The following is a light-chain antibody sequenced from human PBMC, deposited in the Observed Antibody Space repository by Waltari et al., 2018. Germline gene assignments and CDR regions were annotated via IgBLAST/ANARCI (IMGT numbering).Light chain of an antibody. Sequence: TVMTQSPAPLSLSPGETATLSCRASQSVKVNLPWYQQQVGQTPRLLIYAASSRTTGIPGRFSGSGSGTDFTLTISSLQSEDFAVYYCQQYDEWPFTFGQGTKVDFK. CDR2: AAS. J-gene: IGKJ2*01. CDR3: QQYDEWPFT. CDR1: QSVKVN. V-gene: IGKV3-15*01.